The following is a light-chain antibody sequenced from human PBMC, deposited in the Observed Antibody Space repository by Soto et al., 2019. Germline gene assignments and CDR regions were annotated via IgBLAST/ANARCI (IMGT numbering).Light chain of an antibody. CDR1: QPVSRN. CDR2: GAT. CDR3: QQYNNWPYT. Sequence: EIVMTQSPATLSVSPGERVTLSCRASQPVSRNFAWYRQKPGQAPTLVIYGATTRATGIPARFSGSGSGTEVTLTLSSLLSEDFAVYYCQQYNNWPYTFGQGTKLEIK. V-gene: IGKV3-15*01. J-gene: IGKJ2*01.